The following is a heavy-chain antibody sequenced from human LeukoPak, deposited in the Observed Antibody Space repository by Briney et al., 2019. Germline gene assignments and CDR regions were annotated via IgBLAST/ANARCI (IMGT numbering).Heavy chain of an antibody. V-gene: IGHV4-39*01. Sequence: SETLSLTCIVSGGSISSSRDYWAWIRQPPGKGLEWIANIYYSGSTYYSPSLKSRVIISVDTSKNQFSLKLSSVTAADTAVYYCARGYRSSWYWNWFDPWGQGTLVTVSS. D-gene: IGHD6-13*01. CDR3: ARGYRSSWYWNWFDP. CDR1: GGSISSSRDY. CDR2: IYYSGST. J-gene: IGHJ5*02.